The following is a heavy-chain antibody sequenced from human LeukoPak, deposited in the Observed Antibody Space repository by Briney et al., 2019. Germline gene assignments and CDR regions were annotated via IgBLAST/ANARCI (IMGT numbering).Heavy chain of an antibody. CDR2: IYYSGST. CDR1: GGSISSYY. D-gene: IGHD3-22*01. CDR3: ARGSDSSGYSSYYYYYYMDV. Sequence: SETLSLTCTVSGGSISSYYWSWIRQPPGKGLEWIRYIYYSGSTNYNPSLKSRVTISVDTSKNQFSLKLSSVTAADTAVYYCARGSDSSGYSSYYYYYYMDVWGKGTTVTVSS. V-gene: IGHV4-59*01. J-gene: IGHJ6*03.